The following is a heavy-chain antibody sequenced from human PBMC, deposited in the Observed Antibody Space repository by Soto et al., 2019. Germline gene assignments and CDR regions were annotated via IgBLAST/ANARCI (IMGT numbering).Heavy chain of an antibody. CDR2: INHSGST. CDR3: ASKVVVVAAITSGWFDP. D-gene: IGHD2-15*01. V-gene: IGHV4-34*01. J-gene: IGHJ5*02. Sequence: TLSLTCAVYGGSFSGYYWSWIRQPQGKGLEWIGEINHSGSTNYNPSLKSRVTISVDTSKNQFSLKLSSVTAADTAVYYCASKVVVVAAITSGWFDPWGQGTLVTVSS. CDR1: GGSFSGYY.